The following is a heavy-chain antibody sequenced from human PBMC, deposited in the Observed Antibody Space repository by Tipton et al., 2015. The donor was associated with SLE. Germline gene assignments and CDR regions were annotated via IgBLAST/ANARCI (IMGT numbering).Heavy chain of an antibody. CDR1: GFTFSSYG. CDR2: ISSSGSTI. CDR3: ARDAAAAGTFDY. D-gene: IGHD6-13*01. Sequence: SLRLSCAASGFTFSSYGMHWVRQAPGKGLEWVSSISSSGSTIYYADSVKGRFTISRDNAKNSLYLQMNSLRAEDTAVYYCARDAAAAGTFDYWGQGTLVTVSS. V-gene: IGHV3-48*03. J-gene: IGHJ4*02.